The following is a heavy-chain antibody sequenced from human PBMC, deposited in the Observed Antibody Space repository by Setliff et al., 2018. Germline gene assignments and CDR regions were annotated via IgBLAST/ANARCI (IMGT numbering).Heavy chain of an antibody. CDR3: ATLTGDRGVDY. D-gene: IGHD7-27*01. CDR2: IYYRGST. Sequence: SETLSLTCAVSGYSISSGYNWGWIRQPPGKGLGWIGSIYYRGSTSYNSSLKSRVSISVDTSKNQFSLNLNAVTAADTVVYYCATLTGDRGVDYWGQGRLVTVSS. V-gene: IGHV4-38-2*01. CDR1: GYSISSGYN. J-gene: IGHJ4*02.